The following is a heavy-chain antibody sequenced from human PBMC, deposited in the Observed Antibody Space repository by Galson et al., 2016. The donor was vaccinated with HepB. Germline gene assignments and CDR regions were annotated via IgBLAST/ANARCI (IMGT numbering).Heavy chain of an antibody. CDR1: GFNFGMYS. CDR3: AREGGVDYGDYLRY. Sequence: SLRLSCAASGFNFGMYSMNWVRQTPGKGLEWVSSIGSVGLRKVYGESVRGRFAISRDNAEDSLYLQMNSLRADDTAVYYCAREGGVDYGDYLRYWGQGTLVTVSS. D-gene: IGHD4-17*01. V-gene: IGHV3-21*04. J-gene: IGHJ4*02. CDR2: IGSVGLRK.